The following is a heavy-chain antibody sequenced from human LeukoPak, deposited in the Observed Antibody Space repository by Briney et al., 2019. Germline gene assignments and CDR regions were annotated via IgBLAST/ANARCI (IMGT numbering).Heavy chain of an antibody. J-gene: IGHJ4*02. CDR1: GFTVSSNY. Sequence: PGGSLRLSCAASGFTVSSNYMSWVSQAPGKGLEWVSVIYSGGSTYSADSVKGRFTISRDNSKNTLYLQMNSLRAEDTAVYYCARVKGDYEFDYWGQGTLVTVSS. D-gene: IGHD4-17*01. CDR2: IYSGGST. V-gene: IGHV3-66*01. CDR3: ARVKGDYEFDY.